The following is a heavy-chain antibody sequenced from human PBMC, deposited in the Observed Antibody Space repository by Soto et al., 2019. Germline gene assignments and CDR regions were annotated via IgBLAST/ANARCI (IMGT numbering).Heavy chain of an antibody. J-gene: IGHJ4*02. CDR3: AIFVRHQRPTIDY. CDR1: GYTFTDYD. Sequence: QVQLVQSGAEVKKPGASVRVSCKASGYTFTDYDINWVRLATGQGLEWMGWMNPSSGYTGYAQKFQGRVTMTWDTSISTAYMELSSLTSADTAVYYCAIFVRHQRPTIDYGGQGALVTVSS. V-gene: IGHV1-8*01. D-gene: IGHD1-26*01. CDR2: MNPSSGYT.